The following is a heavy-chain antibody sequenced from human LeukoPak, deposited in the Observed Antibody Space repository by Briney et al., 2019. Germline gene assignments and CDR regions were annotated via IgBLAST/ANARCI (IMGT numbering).Heavy chain of an antibody. V-gene: IGHV3-11*05. CDR3: ARGAYYYDSSGDFDY. CDR1: GFTFSDYY. J-gene: IGHJ4*02. CDR2: ISPSTGYT. Sequence: GGSLRLSCAASGFTFSDYYMNWIRQAPGKGLEWVSHISPSTGYTNYADSVKGRFTISRDNAKNSLYLQMSSLRAEDTAVYYCARGAYYYDSSGDFDYWGQGILVTVSS. D-gene: IGHD3-22*01.